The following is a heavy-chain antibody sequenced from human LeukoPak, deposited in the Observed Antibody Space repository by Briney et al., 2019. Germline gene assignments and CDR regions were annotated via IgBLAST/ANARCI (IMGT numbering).Heavy chain of an antibody. J-gene: IGHJ3*01. V-gene: IGHV4-34*01. CDR3: ARVPGGGTAAN. Sequence: SETLSLTCAVYGGSFSGYYWSWIRQPPGKGLEWIGEINHSGSTNYNPSLKSRVTISVDTSKNQFSLKLSSVTAADTAVYYCARVPGGGTAANWGQGTMVTVSS. CDR2: INHSGST. CDR1: GGSFSGYY. D-gene: IGHD1-7*01.